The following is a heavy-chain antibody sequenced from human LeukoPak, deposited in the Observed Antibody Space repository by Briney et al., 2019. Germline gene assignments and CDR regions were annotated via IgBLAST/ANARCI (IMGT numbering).Heavy chain of an antibody. CDR2: ISGSGGST. CDR3: AKDLKYYDILTALTSPYYFDY. Sequence: GGSLRLSCAASGFTFSSYAMSWVRQAPGKGLEWVSAISGSGGSTYYADSVKGRFTISRDNSKNTLYLQMNSLRAEDTAVYYCAKDLKYYDILTALTSPYYFDYWGQGTLVTVSS. D-gene: IGHD3-9*01. J-gene: IGHJ4*02. CDR1: GFTFSSYA. V-gene: IGHV3-23*01.